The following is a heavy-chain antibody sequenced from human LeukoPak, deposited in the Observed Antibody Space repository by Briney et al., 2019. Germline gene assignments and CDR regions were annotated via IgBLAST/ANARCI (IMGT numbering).Heavy chain of an antibody. CDR3: ARAVEYQLLYAFDY. J-gene: IGHJ4*02. CDR2: ISSSSSYI. D-gene: IGHD2-2*02. V-gene: IGHV3-21*01. CDR1: GFTFSSYS. Sequence: SGGSLRLSCAASGFTFSSYSMNWVRQAPGKGLEWVSSISSSSSYIYYADSVKGRFTISRDNAKNSLYLQMNSLRAEDTAVYYCARAVEYQLLYAFDYWGQGTLVTVSS.